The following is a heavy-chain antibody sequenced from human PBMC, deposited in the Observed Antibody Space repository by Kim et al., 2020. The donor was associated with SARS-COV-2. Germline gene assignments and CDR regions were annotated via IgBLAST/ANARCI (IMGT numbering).Heavy chain of an antibody. D-gene: IGHD6-19*01. V-gene: IGHV3-23*01. J-gene: IGHJ3*02. CDR2: ISGSGGST. CDR1: GFTFSSYA. Sequence: GGSLRLSCAASGFTFSSYAMSWVRQAPGKGLEWVSAISGSGGSTYYADSVKGRFTISRDNSKNTLYLQMNSLRAEDTAVYYCAKDRWRESSGWYPDAFDIWGQGTMVSLSS. CDR3: AKDRWRESSGWYPDAFDI.